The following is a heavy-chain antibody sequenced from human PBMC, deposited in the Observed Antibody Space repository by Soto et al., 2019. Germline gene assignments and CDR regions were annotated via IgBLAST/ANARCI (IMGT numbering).Heavy chain of an antibody. D-gene: IGHD7-27*01. CDR3: ARDGDWGTFDY. CDR2: ISYDGSNK. Sequence: GGSLRLSCAASGFTFSSYAMHWVRQAPGKGLEWVAVISYDGSNKYYADSVKGRFTISRDNSKNTLYLQMNSLRAEDTAVYYCARDGDWGTFDYWGQGTLVTVSS. J-gene: IGHJ4*02. V-gene: IGHV3-30*04. CDR1: GFTFSSYA.